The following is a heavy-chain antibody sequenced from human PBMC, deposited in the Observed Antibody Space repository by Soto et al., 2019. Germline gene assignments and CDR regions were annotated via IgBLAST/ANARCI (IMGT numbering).Heavy chain of an antibody. CDR2: IYYSGST. CDR1: GGSISSYY. CDR3: ARDFGYCSSTSCYAGNWFDP. V-gene: IGHV4-59*01. J-gene: IGHJ5*02. Sequence: QVQLQESGPGLVKPSETLSLTCTVSGGSISSYYWSWIRQPPGKGLEWIGYIYYSGSTNYNPSLKSRVTISVDTSKNQFSLKLSSVTAADTAVYYCARDFGYCSSTSCYAGNWFDPWGQGTLVTVSS. D-gene: IGHD2-2*01.